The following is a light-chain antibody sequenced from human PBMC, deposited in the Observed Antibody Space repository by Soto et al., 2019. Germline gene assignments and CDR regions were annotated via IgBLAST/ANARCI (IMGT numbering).Light chain of an antibody. CDR1: SNDVGGYNF. Sequence: QSALPQPASVFGSPGQSITISCTGTSNDVGGYNFVSWYQQLPGKAPKLMIYEVTSRPSGVSNRFSGSKSGNTASLTISGLQPEDEAEYYCSSYTTSSTVVFGTGTKVTVL. J-gene: IGLJ1*01. V-gene: IGLV2-14*03. CDR2: EVT. CDR3: SSYTTSSTVV.